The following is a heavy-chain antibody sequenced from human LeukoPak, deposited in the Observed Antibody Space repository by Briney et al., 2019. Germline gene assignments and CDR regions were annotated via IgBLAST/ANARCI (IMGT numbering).Heavy chain of an antibody. J-gene: IGHJ4*02. CDR2: INPNGGVT. D-gene: IGHD6-6*01. CDR1: GYTFTGYY. CDR3: VRDSVRIFDF. V-gene: IGHV1-2*02. Sequence: ASVKVSCKASGYTFTGYYMHWVRQAPGQGLEWMGWINPNGGVTNYAQKFQGRVTVTRDTSISTVYMELSSLRSDDTAVYYCVRDSVRIFDFWGQGTLVTVSS.